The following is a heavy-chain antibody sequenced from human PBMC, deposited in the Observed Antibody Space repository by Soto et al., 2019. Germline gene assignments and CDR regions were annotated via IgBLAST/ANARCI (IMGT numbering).Heavy chain of an antibody. CDR2: INPNSGGT. D-gene: IGHD2-15*01. J-gene: IGHJ5*02. V-gene: IGHV1-2*02. CDR3: ARVGTGGSSYVNWFVP. CDR1: GYTFTGYY. Sequence: GASVKVSCKASGYTFTGYYMHWVRQAPGQGLEWMGWINPNSGGTNYAQKFQGRVTMTRDTSISTAYMELRRLRSDDTAVYYCARVGTGGSSYVNWFVPWGQGTLVTVST.